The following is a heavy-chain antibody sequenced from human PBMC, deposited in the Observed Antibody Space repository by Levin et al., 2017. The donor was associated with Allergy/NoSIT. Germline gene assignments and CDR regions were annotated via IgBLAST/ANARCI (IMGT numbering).Heavy chain of an antibody. J-gene: IGHJ2*01. Sequence: PGGSLRLSCAASGITFSTYAMNWVRQAPGKGLEWVSVISGSGESTYYADSVRGRFTISRDNSKNTLHLQMNSPRAEDAAVYYCAEGCPTMLWWYFDLWGRGTLVTVSS. V-gene: IGHV3-23*01. CDR3: AEGCPTMLWWYFDL. CDR2: ISGSGEST. D-gene: IGHD5-12*01. CDR1: GITFSTYA.